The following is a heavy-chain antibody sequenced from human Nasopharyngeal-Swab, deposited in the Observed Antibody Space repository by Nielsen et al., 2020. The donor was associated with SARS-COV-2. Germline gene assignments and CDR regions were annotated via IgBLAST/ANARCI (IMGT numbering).Heavy chain of an antibody. CDR1: GFTFSSYS. V-gene: IGHV3-48*02. J-gene: IGHJ4*02. CDR2: ISSSSSTI. Sequence: GGSLRLSCAASGFTFSSYSMNWVRQAPGKGLEWVSYISSSSSTIYYADSVKGRFTISRDNAKNSLYLQMNSLRDEDTAVYYCATLYSSSWYYFDYWGQGTLVTVSS. D-gene: IGHD6-13*01. CDR3: ATLYSSSWYYFDY.